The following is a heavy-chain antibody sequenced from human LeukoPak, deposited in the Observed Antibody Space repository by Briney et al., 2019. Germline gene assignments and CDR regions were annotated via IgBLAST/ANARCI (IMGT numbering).Heavy chain of an antibody. J-gene: IGHJ4*02. CDR2: ISYDGSNK. CDR3: ARYYYDSSGYPRRDY. CDR1: GFTFSSYA. D-gene: IGHD3-22*01. V-gene: IGHV3-30*04. Sequence: PGGSLRLSCAASGFTFSSYAMHWVRQAPGKGLEWVAVISYDGSNKYYADSVKGRFTISRDNSKNTLYLQMNSLRAEDTAVYYCARYYYDSSGYPRRDYWGQGTLVTVSS.